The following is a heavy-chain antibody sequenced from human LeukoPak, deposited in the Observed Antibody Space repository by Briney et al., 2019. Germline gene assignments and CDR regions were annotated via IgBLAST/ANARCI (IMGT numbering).Heavy chain of an antibody. V-gene: IGHV3-30*18. J-gene: IGHJ4*02. D-gene: IGHD2-2*01. Sequence: PGRSLRLSCAASGFTFSTYVFHWVRQAPGKGLEWVAVISYDGSEKYYADSVKGRFTISRDNSKNTLYLQMTSLRAEDTAVYYCAKEYCSTTNCPGDWGLGTLVTVSS. CDR3: AKEYCSTTNCPGD. CDR2: ISYDGSEK. CDR1: GFTFSTYV.